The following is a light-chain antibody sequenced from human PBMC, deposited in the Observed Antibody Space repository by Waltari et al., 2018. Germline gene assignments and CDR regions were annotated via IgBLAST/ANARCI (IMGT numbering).Light chain of an antibody. V-gene: IGLV3-25*03. CDR3: QSTDNSATYVV. Sequence: SYDLTQTPSVSVSPGQTARITCSGNVLPKEYAYWYQQKPGQAPLLVIYKDSERPSEIPERFSGSSSGTTATLTISGVLPEDEADYYCQSTDNSATYVVFGGGTKLT. CDR1: VLPKEY. J-gene: IGLJ3*02. CDR2: KDS.